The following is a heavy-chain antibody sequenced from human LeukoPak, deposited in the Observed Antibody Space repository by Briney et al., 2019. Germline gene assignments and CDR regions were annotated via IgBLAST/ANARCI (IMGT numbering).Heavy chain of an antibody. J-gene: IGHJ4*02. V-gene: IGHV4-61*01. CDR3: ASPGPDYGDYAYAY. D-gene: IGHD4-17*01. CDR2: IYYTETS. CDR1: GGSVTIGTYY. Sequence: PSETLSLTCPVSGGSVTIGTYYWTWIRQSAGKGLEWLGDIYYTETSNYNPSLKSRVTISLDTSKNQCSLRVSSVTAADTGTYYCASPGPDYGDYAYAYWGQGSLVTVSS.